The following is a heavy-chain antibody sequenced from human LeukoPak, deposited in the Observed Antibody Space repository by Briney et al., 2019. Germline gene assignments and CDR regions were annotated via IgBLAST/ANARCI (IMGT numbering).Heavy chain of an antibody. D-gene: IGHD6-13*01. CDR1: GGSISSYY. V-gene: IGHV4-4*08. J-gene: IGHJ6*03. CDR3: ARGTIAADDYYYMDV. Sequence: SETLSLTCTVSGGSISSYYWSWIRQPPGKGLEWIGRIYTSGSTDYNPSLKSRVIISVDTSKNHFSLKLSSVTAADTAVYYCARGTIAADDYYYMDVWGKGTTVTISS. CDR2: IYTSGST.